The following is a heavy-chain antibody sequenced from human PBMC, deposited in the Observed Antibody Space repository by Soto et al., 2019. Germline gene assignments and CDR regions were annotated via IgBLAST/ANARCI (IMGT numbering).Heavy chain of an antibody. Sequence: SVKVSCKASGDTLRTYTITWMRQATGQGLEWMGGIIPRTATSNYAQKFQGRVTMTEDTSTDTAYMELSSLRSEDTAVYYCATDRPLTYYYDSSGYPRRGGRYFDYWGQGTLVTVSS. J-gene: IGHJ4*02. CDR1: GDTLRTYT. D-gene: IGHD3-22*01. CDR3: ATDRPLTYYYDSSGYPRRGGRYFDY. V-gene: IGHV1-69*06. CDR2: IIPRTATS.